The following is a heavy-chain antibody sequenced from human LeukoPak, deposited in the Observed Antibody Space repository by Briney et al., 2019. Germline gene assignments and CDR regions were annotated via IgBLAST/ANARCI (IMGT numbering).Heavy chain of an antibody. CDR1: GFSLSTSRVG. CDR2: VYWDDTK. V-gene: IGHV2-5*02. J-gene: IGHJ4*02. CDR3: AHSYILSPSGGGYVDY. Sequence: SGPTLVKPTQTLTLTCTFSGFSLSTSRVGVGWIRQPPGKALEWLALVYWDDTKGYSPSLKSRLTITKDTSKNQVVLTMPNMDPVDTGTYFCAHSYILSPSGGGYVDYWGQGTLVTVSS. D-gene: IGHD3-16*01.